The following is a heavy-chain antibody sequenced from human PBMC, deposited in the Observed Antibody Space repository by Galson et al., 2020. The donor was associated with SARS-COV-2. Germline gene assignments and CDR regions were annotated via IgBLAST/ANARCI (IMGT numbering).Heavy chain of an antibody. CDR2: IKQDGSEK. D-gene: IGHD3-10*01. CDR1: GFTFSSYW. V-gene: IGHV3-7*01. Sequence: GGSLRLSCVASGFTFSSYWMSWVRQAPGKGLEWVANIKQDGSEKYYVDSVKGRFTISRDNAKNSLYLQMNSLRAEDTAVYYCARESRESFDYWGQGTLVTVSS. J-gene: IGHJ4*02. CDR3: ARESRESFDY.